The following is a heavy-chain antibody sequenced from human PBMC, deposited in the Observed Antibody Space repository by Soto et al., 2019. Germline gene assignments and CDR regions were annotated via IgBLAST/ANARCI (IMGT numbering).Heavy chain of an antibody. CDR2: VIPIFRTS. J-gene: IGHJ6*02. CDR1: GGRVSKSI. V-gene: IGHV1-69*01. CDR3: ARSRFVVGVTEDYYGMDV. Sequence: CRCSGGRVSKSIMSVVVQSPKKGLEWMGGVIPIFRTSNYAQKFQGRVRITADESTNTAYMELSSLRSGDTAVYYCARSRFVVGVTEDYYGMDVWGQGTTVTSP. D-gene: IGHD2-15*01.